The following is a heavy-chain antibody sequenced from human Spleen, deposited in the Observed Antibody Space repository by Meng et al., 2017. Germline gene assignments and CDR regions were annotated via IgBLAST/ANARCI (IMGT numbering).Heavy chain of an antibody. CDR3: AKRGGKERYCGGSCYPYYFDY. CDR1: GFTFTS. Sequence: GESLKISCAASGFTFTSWVRQAPGKGLEWVSAISGSGGSTYYADSVKGRFTISRDNSKNTLYLQMNSLRAEDTAVYYCAKRGGKERYCGGSCYPYYFDYWGQGTLVTVSS. V-gene: IGHV3-23*01. D-gene: IGHD2-15*01. CDR2: ISGSGGST. J-gene: IGHJ4*02.